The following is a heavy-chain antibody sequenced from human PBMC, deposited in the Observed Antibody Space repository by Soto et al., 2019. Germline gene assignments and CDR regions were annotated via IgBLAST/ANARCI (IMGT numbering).Heavy chain of an antibody. CDR3: ARHPSASRWNDLWLYYGMEV. CDR2: IDPSDSYT. Sequence: GESLKISCNGSGYSFTSYWISWVRQMPGKGLEWMGRIDPSDSYTNYSPSFQGHVTISADKSISTAYLQWSSLKASDTAMYYCARHPSASRWNDLWLYYGMEVWGQGTTVTVSS. J-gene: IGHJ6*02. V-gene: IGHV5-10-1*01. D-gene: IGHD1-1*01. CDR1: GYSFTSYW.